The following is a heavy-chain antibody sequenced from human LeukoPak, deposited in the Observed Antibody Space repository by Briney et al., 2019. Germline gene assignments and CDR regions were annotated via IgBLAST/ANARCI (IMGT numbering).Heavy chain of an antibody. D-gene: IGHD3-10*01. Sequence: GGSLRLSCAGSGFTFSSYWMSWVRQAPGKGLEWVANIKEYGSEKYYGDSVKGRFTISRDNAKNSLYLEMNSLRAEDTAVYYCARARDGLLWFGELFPFFDFWGQGNLVTVSS. CDR2: IKEYGSEK. CDR1: GFTFSSYW. J-gene: IGHJ4*02. V-gene: IGHV3-7*01. CDR3: ARARDGLLWFGELFPFFDF.